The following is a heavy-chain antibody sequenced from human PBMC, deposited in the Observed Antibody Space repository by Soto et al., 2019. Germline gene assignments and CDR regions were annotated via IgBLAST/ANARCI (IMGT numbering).Heavy chain of an antibody. J-gene: IGHJ3*02. CDR1: GYTFTSYD. V-gene: IGHV1-8*01. Sequence: ASVKVSCKASGYTFTSYDINWVRQATGQGLEWMGWMNPNSGNTGYAQKFQGRVTMTRNTSISTAYMELSSLRSEDTAVYYCARVVSDPSYDYIWGSYRSDHDAFDIWGQGTMVTVSS. CDR2: MNPNSGNT. CDR3: ARVVSDPSYDYIWGSYRSDHDAFDI. D-gene: IGHD3-16*02.